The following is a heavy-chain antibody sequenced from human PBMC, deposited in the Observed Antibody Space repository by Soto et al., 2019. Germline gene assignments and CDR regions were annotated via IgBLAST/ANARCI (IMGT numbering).Heavy chain of an antibody. V-gene: IGHV3-30-3*01. CDR3: ARDSLGFDP. CDR2: ISYDGSNK. Sequence: QVQLVESGGGVVQPGRSLRLSCAASGFIFSSYAMHWVRQAPGKGLEWVAVISYDGSNKYYADSVKGRFTISRDNSKNTLYLQMNSLRAEDTAVYYCARDSLGFDPWGQGTLVTVSS. J-gene: IGHJ5*02. CDR1: GFIFSSYA.